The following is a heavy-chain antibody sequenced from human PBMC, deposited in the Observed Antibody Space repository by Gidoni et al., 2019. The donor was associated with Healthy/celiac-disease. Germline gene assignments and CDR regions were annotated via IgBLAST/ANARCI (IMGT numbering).Heavy chain of an antibody. J-gene: IGHJ6*02. V-gene: IGHV5-51*03. D-gene: IGHD6-6*01. CDR3: ARSGVYSSSSYVMDV. CDR1: GYSCTSYW. CDR2: IYPCDSDT. Sequence: EVQLVQSGAEVKKPGESRKISCKGSGYSCTSYWIGWVRQMPGKGLEWMGIIYPCDSDTRYSPSFQGHVTISADKSIITAYLQWSSLNASDTAMYYCARSGVYSSSSYVMDVWGQGTTVTVSS.